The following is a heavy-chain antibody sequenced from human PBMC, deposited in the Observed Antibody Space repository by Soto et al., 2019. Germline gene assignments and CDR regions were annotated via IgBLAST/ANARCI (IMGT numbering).Heavy chain of an antibody. Sequence: QGYLVQSGAEVKRPGASVRVSGKTSGFTFNTHGFSWVRQAPGQGLEWMGWNSALNGKTFYAHNFQDRVIMTTDTSSSTAYMELRGLKSDDTAVYYCAAATSIALGFRYLGQGTLVTFSS. CDR3: AAATSIALGFRY. D-gene: IGHD1-26*01. CDR1: GFTFNTHG. V-gene: IGHV1-18*01. CDR2: NSALNGKT. J-gene: IGHJ4*02.